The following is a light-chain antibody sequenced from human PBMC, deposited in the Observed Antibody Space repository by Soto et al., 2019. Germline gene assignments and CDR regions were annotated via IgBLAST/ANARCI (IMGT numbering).Light chain of an antibody. CDR2: DAS. J-gene: IGKJ4*01. V-gene: IGKV3-11*01. Sequence: EIVLTQSPPTLSLSPGERATLSCRASQSVSTYLAWYQQKPGQAPRLLIYDASNRATGIPARFSGSGSGTDFALTISSLEPEDFAVYYCQQRSNWPSTFGGGTKVEIK. CDR3: QQRSNWPST. CDR1: QSVSTY.